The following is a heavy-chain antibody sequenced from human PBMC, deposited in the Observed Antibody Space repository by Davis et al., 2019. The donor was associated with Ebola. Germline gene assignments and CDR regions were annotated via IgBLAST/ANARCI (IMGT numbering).Heavy chain of an antibody. J-gene: IGHJ6*04. CDR2: ISSSRSTI. V-gene: IGHV3-48*02. CDR1: GFTFSSYS. Sequence: GESLKISCAASGFTFSSYSMNWVRQAPGKGLEWVSYISSSRSTIYYADSVKGRFTISRDNAKNSLYLQMNSLRDEDTAVYYCARDWASDQLLLRYYGMDVWGKGTTVTVSS. D-gene: IGHD2-15*01. CDR3: ARDWASDQLLLRYYGMDV.